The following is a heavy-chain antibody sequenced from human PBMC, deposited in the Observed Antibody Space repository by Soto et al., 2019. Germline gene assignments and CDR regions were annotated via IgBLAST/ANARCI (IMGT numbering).Heavy chain of an antibody. V-gene: IGHV4-34*01. J-gene: IGHJ4*02. Sequence: LSLTCAVYGGSFSGYYWSWIRQPPGKGLEWIGEINHSGSTNYNPSLKSRVTISVDTSKNQFSLKLSSVTAADTAVYYCARGSGYDFWSGEFDYWGQGTLVTVSS. CDR2: INHSGST. CDR3: ARGSGYDFWSGEFDY. CDR1: GGSFSGYY. D-gene: IGHD3-3*01.